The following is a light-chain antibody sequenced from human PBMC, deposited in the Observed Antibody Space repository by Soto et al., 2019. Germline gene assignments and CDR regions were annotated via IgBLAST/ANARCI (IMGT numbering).Light chain of an antibody. CDR3: CSYAGSYTHVV. CDR2: DVS. J-gene: IGLJ2*01. Sequence: QSALTQPRSVSGSPGQSVTISCTGTSSDVGGYNYVSWYQQHPGKAPKLMIYDVSKRPSGVPDRFSGSKSGTTASLTISGLQAEDEADYYCCSYAGSYTHVVFGGGTKLTV. V-gene: IGLV2-11*01. CDR1: SSDVGGYNY.